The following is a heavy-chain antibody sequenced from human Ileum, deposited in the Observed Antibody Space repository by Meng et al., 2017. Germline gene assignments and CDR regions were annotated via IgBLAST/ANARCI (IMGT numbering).Heavy chain of an antibody. D-gene: IGHD3-22*01. CDR3: VREQYESRGH. CDR1: GFTVSSNY. Sequence: VEVVGAGGGLIQPGGSLGLSFAASGFTVSSNYMSWVRQAPGKGLEWVSVIYSGGSTYYADSVKGRFTISRDNSRNTLYLQMNSLRADDTAVYYCVREQYESRGHWGQGTLVTVS. CDR2: IYSGGST. V-gene: IGHV3-53*01. J-gene: IGHJ4*02.